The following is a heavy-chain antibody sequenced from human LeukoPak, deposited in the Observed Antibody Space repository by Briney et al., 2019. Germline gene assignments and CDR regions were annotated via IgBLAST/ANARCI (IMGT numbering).Heavy chain of an antibody. Sequence: GGFLRLSCVASGFTFDDYAMHWVRHAPGKGLEWVSLISWDGFTTYYADSVKGRFTISRDNSKNSLYLQMNSLRTEDTALYYCAKDRSLDGYNAFFDYWGQGTLVTVSS. D-gene: IGHD5-24*01. V-gene: IGHV3-43D*04. CDR2: ISWDGFTT. J-gene: IGHJ4*02. CDR3: AKDRSLDGYNAFFDY. CDR1: GFTFDDYA.